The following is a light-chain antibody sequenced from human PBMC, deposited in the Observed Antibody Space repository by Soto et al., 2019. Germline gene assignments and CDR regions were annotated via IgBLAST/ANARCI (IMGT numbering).Light chain of an antibody. J-gene: IGKJ5*01. CDR1: QTVSRN. CDR2: DIS. CDR3: QQYNNWPS. V-gene: IGKV3-15*01. Sequence: EIVLTHSPGTLSLSPWEIATLSCRASQTVSRNLAWYQQRPGQAPRLLIYDISNRAAGVPARFSGSGSETEFTLTIRSLQSEDFAVYFCQQYNNWPSFGQGTRLEIK.